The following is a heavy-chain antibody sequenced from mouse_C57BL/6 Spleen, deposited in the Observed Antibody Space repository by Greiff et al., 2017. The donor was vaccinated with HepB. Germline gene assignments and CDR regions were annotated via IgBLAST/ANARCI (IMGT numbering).Heavy chain of an antibody. CDR3: ARDSNFPAWFAY. J-gene: IGHJ3*01. CDR1: GFTFSDYG. Sequence: EVNVVESGGGLVKPGGSLKLSCAASGFTFSDYGMHWVRQAPEKGLEWVAYISSGSSTIYYADTVKGRFTISRDNAKNTLFLQMTSLRSEDTAMYYCARDSNFPAWFAYWGQGTLVTVSA. V-gene: IGHV5-17*01. CDR2: ISSGSSTI. D-gene: IGHD2-5*01.